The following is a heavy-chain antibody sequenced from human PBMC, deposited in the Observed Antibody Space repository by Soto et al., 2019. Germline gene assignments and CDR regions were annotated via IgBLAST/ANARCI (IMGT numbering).Heavy chain of an antibody. J-gene: IGHJ5*02. Sequence: ASVKGSCKASGYTLTSDAMRWVRQAPGQRLEWMGWINAGNGNTKYSQKFQGRVTITRDTSASTAYMELSSLRSEDTAVYYCARDQVHRHSYRNWFDPWGQGTLVTVSS. D-gene: IGHD5-18*01. V-gene: IGHV1-3*01. CDR3: ARDQVHRHSYRNWFDP. CDR1: GYTLTSDA. CDR2: INAGNGNT.